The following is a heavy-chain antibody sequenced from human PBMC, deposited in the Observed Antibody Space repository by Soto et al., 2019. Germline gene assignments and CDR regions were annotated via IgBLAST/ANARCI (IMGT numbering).Heavy chain of an antibody. CDR3: ARDRDDYGSGNYYNRIDF. CDR2: IIPLFGPP. Sequence: QVQLVQSGAEVKKPGSSVQVSCKASGGIFSTYALSWLRQAPGQGLEWMGGIIPLFGPPNYAQRFQGRVTITADESTSTAYMDLSRLRSEDTAVYYCARDRDDYGSGNYYNRIDFWGQGTLVTVSS. D-gene: IGHD3-10*01. V-gene: IGHV1-69*01. CDR1: GGIFSTYA. J-gene: IGHJ4*02.